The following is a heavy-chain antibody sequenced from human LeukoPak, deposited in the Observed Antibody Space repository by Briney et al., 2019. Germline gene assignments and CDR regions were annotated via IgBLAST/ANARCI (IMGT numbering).Heavy chain of an antibody. CDR1: GGSISSGSYY. CDR3: ARVSDYGSGHYYYYYMDV. D-gene: IGHD3-10*01. CDR2: IYTSGST. J-gene: IGHJ6*03. Sequence: SETLSLTCTVSGGSISSGSYYWSWIRQPAGKGLEWIGRIYTSGSTNYNPSLKSRVTISVDTSKNQFSLKLSSVTAADTAVYYCARVSDYGSGHYYYYYMDVWGKGTTVTISS. V-gene: IGHV4-61*02.